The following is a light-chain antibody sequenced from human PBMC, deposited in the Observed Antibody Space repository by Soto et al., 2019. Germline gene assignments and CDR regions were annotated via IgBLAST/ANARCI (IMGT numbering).Light chain of an antibody. CDR3: QQYYGPWT. V-gene: IGKV1-5*03. J-gene: IGKJ1*01. CDR2: KAS. Sequence: DFPMTQSPSTLSASVGDRVTITCRASQSISNWLAWYQQQSGKAPKLLIYKASSLESGVPSRFSGSGSGTEFTLTISSLQPDDFATYYCQQYYGPWTFGQGTKVEAK. CDR1: QSISNW.